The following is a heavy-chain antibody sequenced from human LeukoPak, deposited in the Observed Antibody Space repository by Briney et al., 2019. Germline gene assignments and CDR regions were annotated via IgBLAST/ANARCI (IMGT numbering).Heavy chain of an antibody. Sequence: TLSXXXXXXXXSIRXSYYYWGWIRQPPGKGLEWIGSIYDSGSTYYNPSLKSRVTISVDTSKNQFSLKLNSVTAADTAVYYCARHYGPWGQGTLVTVSS. CDR1: XXSIRXSYYY. CDR3: ARHYGP. J-gene: IGHJ5*02. CDR2: IYDSGST. V-gene: IGHV4-39*01. D-gene: IGHD3-10*01.